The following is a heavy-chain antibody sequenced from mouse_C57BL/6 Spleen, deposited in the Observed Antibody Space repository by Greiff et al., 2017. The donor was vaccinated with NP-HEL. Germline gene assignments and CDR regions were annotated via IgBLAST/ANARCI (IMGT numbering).Heavy chain of an antibody. V-gene: IGHV1-50*01. CDR3: ARGDTTVVAEDY. J-gene: IGHJ2*01. CDR1: GYTFTSYW. D-gene: IGHD1-1*01. Sequence: VKLQQPGAELVKPGASVKLSCKASGYTFTSYWMQWVKQRPGQGLEWIGEIDPSDSYTNYNQKFKGKATLTVDTSSSTAYMQLSSLTSEDSAVYYCARGDTTVVAEDYWGQGTTLTVSS. CDR2: IDPSDSYT.